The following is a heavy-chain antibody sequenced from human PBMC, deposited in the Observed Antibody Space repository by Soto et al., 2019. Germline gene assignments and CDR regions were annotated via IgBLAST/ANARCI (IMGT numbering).Heavy chain of an antibody. V-gene: IGHV3-30-3*01. J-gene: IGHJ6*02. CDR1: GFTFRNYA. CDR2: IAYDGSHA. Sequence: QVQLVESGGGVVQPGGSLRLSCAASGFTFRNYAMHWVRQAPGKGLECLAVIAYDGSHAFYRDSVKGRFTISRDNSKNALYLPMNRLRSEDTGVYYCARGDREDILVVVGARPGEYGIDIWGQGTPVTVSS. CDR3: ARGDREDILVVVGARPGEYGIDI. D-gene: IGHD2-15*01.